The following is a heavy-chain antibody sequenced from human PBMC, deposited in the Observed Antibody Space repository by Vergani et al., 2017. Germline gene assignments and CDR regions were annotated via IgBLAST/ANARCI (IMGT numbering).Heavy chain of an antibody. CDR1: GESIRSGSHY. CDR2: IHTGGST. V-gene: IGHV4-61*02. Sequence: QVKLQESGPGLLKPSQTLSLTCTVSGESIRSGSHYWSWIRQPAGKGPEWIGHIHTGGSTDLNPSFQSRVSISVDTSKSQFSLKLNSVTVADTAVYYCARSRPYCTSGSCPASWGQGTLVTVSS. D-gene: IGHD2-15*01. J-gene: IGHJ4*02. CDR3: ARSRPYCTSGSCPAS.